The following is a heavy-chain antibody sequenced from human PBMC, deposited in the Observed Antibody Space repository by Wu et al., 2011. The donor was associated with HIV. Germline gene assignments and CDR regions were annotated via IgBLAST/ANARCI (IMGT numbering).Heavy chain of an antibody. Sequence: FTISRDNAKNSLYLQMNSLRAEDTAVYYCARSYLGFDSWGQGTLVTVSS. D-gene: IGHD3-16*01. J-gene: IGHJ4*02. V-gene: IGHV3-11*04. CDR3: ARSYLGFDS.